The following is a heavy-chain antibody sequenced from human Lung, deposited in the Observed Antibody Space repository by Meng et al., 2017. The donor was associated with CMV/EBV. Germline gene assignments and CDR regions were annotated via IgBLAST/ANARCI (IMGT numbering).Heavy chain of an antibody. CDR3: ARVRTNFDHSGYMAY. CDR2: ISSSGSTI. CDR1: GFTFSTYS. Sequence: GGSLRLXXVGSGFTFSTYSMLWVRQAPGQGLELVSYISSSGSTIYYGDSVKGRFTISRDNAWNSIYLQMNSLPPEDTAVYYCARVRTNFDHSGYMAYWGQGTXVPVAS. D-gene: IGHD5-12*01. J-gene: IGHJ4*01. V-gene: IGHV3-48*04.